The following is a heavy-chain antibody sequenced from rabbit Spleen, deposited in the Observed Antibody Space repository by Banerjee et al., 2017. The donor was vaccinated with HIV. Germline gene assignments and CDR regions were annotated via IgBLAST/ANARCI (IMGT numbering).Heavy chain of an antibody. J-gene: IGHJ6*01. CDR1: GFDFSSYG. D-gene: IGHD8-1*01. CDR2: IDPVFGIT. V-gene: IGHV1S39*01. Sequence: QEQLVESGGGLVQPGGSLKLSCKASGFDFSSYGVSWVRQAPGKGLEWIGYIDPVFGITYYATWAKGRFTCSKTSSTTVTLQMTSLTVADTATYFCARDTGSSFSSYGMDLWGPGTLVTVS. CDR3: ARDTGSSFSSYGMDL.